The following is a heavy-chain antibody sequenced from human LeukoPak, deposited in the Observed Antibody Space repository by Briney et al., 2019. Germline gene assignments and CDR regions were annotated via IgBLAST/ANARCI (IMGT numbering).Heavy chain of an antibody. D-gene: IGHD3-3*01. CDR2: IYYSGST. V-gene: IGHV4-59*01. CDR1: GGSISSYY. CDR3: ARGYYEFWSGYFAGGFMDV. Sequence: SETLSLTCTVSGGSISSYYWSWIRQPPGKGLEWIGYIYYSGSTNYNPSLKSRVTISVDTSKNQFSLKLSSVTAADTAVYYCARGYYEFWSGYFAGGFMDVWGQGTTVTVSS. J-gene: IGHJ6*02.